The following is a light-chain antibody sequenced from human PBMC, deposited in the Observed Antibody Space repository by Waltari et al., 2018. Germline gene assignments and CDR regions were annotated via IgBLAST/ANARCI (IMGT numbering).Light chain of an antibody. CDR2: DTS. V-gene: IGKV3-20*01. Sequence: EIVLTQSPGTLSLSPGDRATLSCRASQSVKSNELAWYQQKPGQAPRLLIYDTSTRATGIPDGFSGSGSGTDFILTISRLEAEDFVLYYCQQYGTPLTFGGGTKVEIK. CDR1: QSVKSNE. J-gene: IGKJ4*01. CDR3: QQYGTPLT.